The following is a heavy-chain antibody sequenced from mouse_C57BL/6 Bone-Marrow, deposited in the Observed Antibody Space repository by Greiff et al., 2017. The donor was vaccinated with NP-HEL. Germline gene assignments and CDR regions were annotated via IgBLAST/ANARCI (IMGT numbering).Heavy chain of an antibody. CDR3: ARNCGSSSFAY. Sequence: QVQLQQPGAELVMPGASVKLSCKASGYTFTSYWMHWVKQRPGQGLEWIGEIDPPDSYTNYNQKFKGKSTLTVDKSSSTAYMQLSSLTSEDAAVYYGARNCGSSSFAYWGQGTLVTVSA. D-gene: IGHD1-1*01. J-gene: IGHJ3*01. V-gene: IGHV1-69*01. CDR1: GYTFTSYW. CDR2: IDPPDSYT.